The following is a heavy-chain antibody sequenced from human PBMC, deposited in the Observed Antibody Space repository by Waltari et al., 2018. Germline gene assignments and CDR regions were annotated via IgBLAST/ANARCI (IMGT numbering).Heavy chain of an antibody. D-gene: IGHD2-2*02. V-gene: IGHV3-23*01. CDR2: ISGSGGTT. CDR1: GFTFSSYA. Sequence: LSCAASGFTFSSYAMSWVRQGPGKGLEWVSAISGSGGTTYYADSVKGRFTISRDNSKNTLYLQMNSLRAEDTAVYYCAKSCSTRCYTCQLCYWGQGTLVTVSS. J-gene: IGHJ4*02. CDR3: AKSCSTRCYTCQLCY.